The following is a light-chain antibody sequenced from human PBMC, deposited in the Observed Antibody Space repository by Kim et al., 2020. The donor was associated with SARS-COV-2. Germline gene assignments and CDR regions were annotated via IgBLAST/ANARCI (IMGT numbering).Light chain of an antibody. Sequence: ELTQPPSASGTPGQRVTISCSGSSSNIGSNTLNWYQQVPGTAPKLLIYRSDQRPSGVPDRISGSKSGTSGSLAISGLQSEDEADYYCAAWDGSLNAWVFGGGTKLTVL. CDR2: RSD. CDR1: SSNIGSNT. CDR3: AAWDGSLNAWV. V-gene: IGLV1-44*01. J-gene: IGLJ3*02.